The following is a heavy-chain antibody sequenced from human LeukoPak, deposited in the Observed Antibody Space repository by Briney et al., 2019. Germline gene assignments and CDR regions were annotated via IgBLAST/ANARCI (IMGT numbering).Heavy chain of an antibody. CDR3: AKDKLFGSIRDFSAFDI. J-gene: IGHJ3*02. CDR1: GFTFSSYA. V-gene: IGHV3-9*01. CDR2: ISWNSVSI. D-gene: IGHD3-3*01. Sequence: PGGSLRLSCAASGFTFSSYAMSWVRQAPGKGLEWVSGISWNSVSIGYADSVKGRFTISRDNAKNSLYLQMNSLRAEDTALYYCAKDKLFGSIRDFSAFDIWGQGAMVTVSS.